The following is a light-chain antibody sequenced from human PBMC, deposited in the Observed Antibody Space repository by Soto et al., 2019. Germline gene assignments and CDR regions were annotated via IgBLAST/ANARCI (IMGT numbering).Light chain of an antibody. CDR3: QQYISYPLT. J-gene: IGKJ4*01. CDR2: TAS. V-gene: IGKV1-8*01. CDR1: QGISSH. Sequence: AIRMTQSPSSFSASTGDRVTITCRASQGISSHLAWYQVKPGKAPRLLIYTASYLESGVPSRFMCTRSRSDFTLTICSLQSEDFAFYYCQQYISYPLTFGGGTKEEIK.